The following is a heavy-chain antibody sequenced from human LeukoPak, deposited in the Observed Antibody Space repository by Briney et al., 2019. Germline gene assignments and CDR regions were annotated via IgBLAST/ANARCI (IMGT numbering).Heavy chain of an antibody. V-gene: IGHV4-34*01. D-gene: IGHD4/OR15-4a*01. CDR2: INHSGST. Sequence: PSETLSLTCAVYGGSFSGYYWSWIRQPPGKGLEWIGEINHSGSTNYNPSLKSRVTISVDTSKNQFSLKLSSVTAADTAVYYCARIYGGYHRYGYSDLWGRGTLVTFSS. CDR3: ARIYGGYHRYGYSDL. CDR1: GGSFSGYY. J-gene: IGHJ2*01.